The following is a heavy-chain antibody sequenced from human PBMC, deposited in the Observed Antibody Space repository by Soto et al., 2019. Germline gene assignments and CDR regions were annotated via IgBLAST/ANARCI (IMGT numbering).Heavy chain of an antibody. CDR3: ASPGGYYDFWSGDAGGDY. CDR2: IYYSGST. D-gene: IGHD3-3*01. Sequence: SETLSLTCTVSGGSISSSSYYWGWIRQPPGKGLEWIGSIYYSGSTYYNPSLKSRVTISVDTSKNQFSLKLSSVTAADTAVYYCASPGGYYDFWSGDAGGDYWGQGTLVTVSS. CDR1: GGSISSSSYY. V-gene: IGHV4-39*01. J-gene: IGHJ4*02.